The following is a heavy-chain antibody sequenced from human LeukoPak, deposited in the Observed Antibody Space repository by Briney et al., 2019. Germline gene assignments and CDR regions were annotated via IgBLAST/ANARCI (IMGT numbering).Heavy chain of an antibody. D-gene: IGHD3-9*01. CDR2: IYTSGST. Sequence: PSETLSLTCTVSGGSISSYYWSWIRQPAGKGLEWIGRIYTSGSTNYNPSLKSRVTMSVDTSKNQFSLKLSSVTAADTAVYYCARDYTDILTGYPSVGPSYWGQGTLVTVSS. J-gene: IGHJ4*02. V-gene: IGHV4-4*07. CDR1: GGSISSYY. CDR3: ARDYTDILTGYPSVGPSY.